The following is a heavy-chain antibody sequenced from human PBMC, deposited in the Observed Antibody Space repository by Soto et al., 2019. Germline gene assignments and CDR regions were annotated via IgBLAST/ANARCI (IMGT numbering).Heavy chain of an antibody. D-gene: IGHD1-1*01. CDR3: ARGKGMEENYYHYGLDT. J-gene: IGHJ6*02. CDR1: GYTFTTHA. V-gene: IGHV1-3*01. CDR2: INGGTGQT. Sequence: SVKGSFKASGYTFTTHAMHWLRQARGQSLEWMGWINGGTGQTKHSQRFQGRVNITRDTSPSTAYMELSSLRSEDTAVYYCARGKGMEENYYHYGLDTCGQGITVTVSS.